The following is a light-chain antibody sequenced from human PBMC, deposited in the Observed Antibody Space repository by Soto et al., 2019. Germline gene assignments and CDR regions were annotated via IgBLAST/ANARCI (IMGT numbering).Light chain of an antibody. Sequence: DIQMTQSPSTLSASVGDRVTITCRASQSIRTWLAWYQHKPGKAPKFLIYDASTVESGVPSRFSGSGSGTEFTLTISGLQPDDFATYYCQQYHNCPRTFGQGTKVEIK. CDR3: QQYHNCPRT. CDR1: QSIRTW. V-gene: IGKV1-5*01. J-gene: IGKJ1*01. CDR2: DAS.